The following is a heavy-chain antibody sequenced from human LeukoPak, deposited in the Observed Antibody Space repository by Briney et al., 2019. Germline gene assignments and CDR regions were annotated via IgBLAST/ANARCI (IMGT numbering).Heavy chain of an antibody. Sequence: TGGSLRLSCAASGFTFSSYSMNWVRQAPGKGLEWVSSISTSSSYIHYADSVKGRFTISRDNAKNSLYLQMNSLRAEDTAVYYCARGTLNIPGEHGAFDYWGQGTLVTVSS. J-gene: IGHJ4*02. CDR1: GFTFSSYS. CDR3: ARGTLNIPGEHGAFDY. CDR2: ISTSSSYI. D-gene: IGHD1-14*01. V-gene: IGHV3-21*01.